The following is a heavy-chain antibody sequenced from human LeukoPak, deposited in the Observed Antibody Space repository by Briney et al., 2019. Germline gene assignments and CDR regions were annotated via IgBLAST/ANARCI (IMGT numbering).Heavy chain of an antibody. V-gene: IGHV1-2*02. CDR1: GYTFTDYY. CDR3: ATLGISGYFRDY. CDR2: INPKSGGT. Sequence: GASVKVSCKGSGYTFTDYYIHWVRQATGQGLEWMGWINPKSGGTNYAQKFQGRVTMTRDTSISTAYMELRSDDTAVYYCATLGISGYFRDYWGQGTLVTVSS. D-gene: IGHD3-22*01. J-gene: IGHJ4*02.